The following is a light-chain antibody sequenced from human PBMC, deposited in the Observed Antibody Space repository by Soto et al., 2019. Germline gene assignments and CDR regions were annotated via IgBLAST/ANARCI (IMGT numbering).Light chain of an antibody. CDR2: AAS. J-gene: IGKJ4*01. CDR1: QSVGNN. CDR3: QQYGDWPLT. V-gene: IGKV3-15*01. Sequence: EIVLTQSPATLSVSPGERATLSCRASQSVGNNFAWYRQKPGQAPRLLIFAASTRATGVPARFSGSGSGTEFTLIISSLQSEDFGVYYCQQYGDWPLTFGGGAKVEIE.